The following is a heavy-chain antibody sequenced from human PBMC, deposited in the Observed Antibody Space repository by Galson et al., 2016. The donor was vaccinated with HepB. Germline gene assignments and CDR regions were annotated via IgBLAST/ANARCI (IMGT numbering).Heavy chain of an antibody. V-gene: IGHV4-39*01. CDR3: ARRAVVVVVRGKFDC. CDR1: GGSISSNSYS. Sequence: SETLSLTCTVSGGSISSNSYSWVWIRQPPGKGLEWIGSVSYIGSTHYNPSLKSRVPMSLDTSKNQLSLRLSSVTGADTAVYYCARRAVVVVVRGKFDCWGQGTLVTVSS. CDR2: VSYIGST. D-gene: IGHD2-15*01. J-gene: IGHJ4*02.